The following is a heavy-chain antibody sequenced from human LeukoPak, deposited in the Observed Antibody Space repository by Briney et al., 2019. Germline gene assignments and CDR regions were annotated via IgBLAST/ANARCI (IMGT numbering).Heavy chain of an antibody. CDR2: IITIFGTA. D-gene: IGHD6-13*01. V-gene: IGHV1-69*13. J-gene: IGHJ3*02. CDR3: ARAIAAEDAFDI. CDR1: GGTFSSYA. Sequence: SVKVSCKASGGTFSSYAISWVRQAPGQGLEWMGGIITIFGTANYAQKFQGRVTITADESTSTAYMELSSLRSEDTAVYYCARAIAAEDAFDIWGQGTMVTVSS.